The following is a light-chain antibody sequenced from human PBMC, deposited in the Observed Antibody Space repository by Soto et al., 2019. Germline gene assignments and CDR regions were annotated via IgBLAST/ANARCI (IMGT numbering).Light chain of an antibody. Sequence: EIVMTQSPATLYVSPGETATLSCRASQSVRTYLAWYQQKPGQAPRLLIYAASTRATGIPARFSGGGSGTEYTLTISSLQSEDFAIYYCLQYSELRTFGQGSKLEIK. CDR3: LQYSELRT. V-gene: IGKV3-15*01. CDR1: QSVRTY. J-gene: IGKJ1*01. CDR2: AAS.